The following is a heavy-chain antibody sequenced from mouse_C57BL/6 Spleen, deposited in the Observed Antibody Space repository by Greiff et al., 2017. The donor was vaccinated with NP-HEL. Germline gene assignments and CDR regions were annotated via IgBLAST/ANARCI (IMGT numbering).Heavy chain of an antibody. CDR3: ARGGYYPLNYAMDY. V-gene: IGHV1-59*01. D-gene: IGHD1-1*01. CDR1: GYTFTSYW. CDR2: IDPSDSYT. Sequence: VQLQQSGAELVRPGTSVKLSCKASGYTFTSYWMHWVKQRPGQGLEWIGVIDPSDSYTNYNQKFKGKATLTVDTSSSTAYMQLSSLTSEDSAVYYCARGGYYPLNYAMDYWGQGTSVTVSS. J-gene: IGHJ4*01.